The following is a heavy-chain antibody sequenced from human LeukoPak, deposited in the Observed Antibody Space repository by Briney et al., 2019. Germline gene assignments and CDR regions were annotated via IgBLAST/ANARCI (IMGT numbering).Heavy chain of an antibody. J-gene: IGHJ4*02. CDR1: GGSISSYY. CDR2: IYTSGST. Sequence: SETLSLTCTVSGGSISSYYWSWIRQPAGKGLEWIGRIYTSGSTNYNPSLKSRVTMSVDTSKNQFSLKLSSVTAADTAVYYCARQSGKLLRRPFDYWGQGTLVTVSS. V-gene: IGHV4-4*07. D-gene: IGHD2-15*01. CDR3: ARQSGKLLRRPFDY.